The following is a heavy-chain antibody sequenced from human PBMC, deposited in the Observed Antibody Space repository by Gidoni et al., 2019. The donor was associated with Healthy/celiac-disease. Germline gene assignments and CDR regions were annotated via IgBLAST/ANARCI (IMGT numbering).Heavy chain of an antibody. CDR3: ARDPGIMVRGVSNAFDI. D-gene: IGHD3-10*01. V-gene: IGHV3-21*01. J-gene: IGHJ3*02. Sequence: EVQLVESGGGLVKTGGSLRLSCAASGFTFSSYSMNWVRQAPGKGLEWVSSISSSSSYIYYADSVKGRFTISRDNAKNSLYLQMNSLRAEDTAVYYCARDPGIMVRGVSNAFDIWGQGTMVTVSS. CDR2: ISSSSSYI. CDR1: GFTFSSYS.